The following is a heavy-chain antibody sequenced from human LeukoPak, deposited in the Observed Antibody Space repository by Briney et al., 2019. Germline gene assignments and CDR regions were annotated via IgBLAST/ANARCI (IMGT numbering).Heavy chain of an antibody. Sequence: PGGSLRLSCTASGFTFRSDRMHWVRQVPGKGLVWVSRIDSDGTGAVYADAVEGRFTISRDNAGNTLYLQMNSLRDEDSAVYYCVRGGFNGDWGQGTLVTVSS. CDR3: VRGGFNGD. V-gene: IGHV3-74*03. D-gene: IGHD2-8*01. CDR1: GFTFRSDR. CDR2: IDSDGTGA. J-gene: IGHJ4*02.